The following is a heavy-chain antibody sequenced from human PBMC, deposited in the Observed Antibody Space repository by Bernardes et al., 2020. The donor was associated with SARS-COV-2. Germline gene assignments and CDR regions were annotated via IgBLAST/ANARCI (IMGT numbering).Heavy chain of an antibody. CDR3: ARHIVVVPAANQFNWFDP. CDR1: GGSISSSSYY. Sequence: SEPLSLTCTVSGGSISSSSYYWGWIRQPPGKGLEWIGSIYYSGSTYYNPSLKSRVTISVDTSKNQFSLKLSSVTAADTAVYYCARHIVVVPAANQFNWFDPWGQGTLVTVSS. CDR2: IYYSGST. J-gene: IGHJ5*02. V-gene: IGHV4-39*01. D-gene: IGHD2-2*01.